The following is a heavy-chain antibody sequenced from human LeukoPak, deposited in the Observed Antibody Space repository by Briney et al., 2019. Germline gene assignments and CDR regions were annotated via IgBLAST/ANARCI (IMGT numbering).Heavy chain of an antibody. CDR1: NGSISSNY. J-gene: IGHJ3*01. Sequence: SETLSLTCTVSNGSISSNYWSRIRQPAGKGLEWIGRIYNTGSTNYNPSLKSRVTMSVDTSKNQFSLRLSSVTAADTAIYYCARVRDSSGYYLGAFDVWGQGTMVTVSS. CDR2: IYNTGST. D-gene: IGHD3-22*01. CDR3: ARVRDSSGYYLGAFDV. V-gene: IGHV4-4*07.